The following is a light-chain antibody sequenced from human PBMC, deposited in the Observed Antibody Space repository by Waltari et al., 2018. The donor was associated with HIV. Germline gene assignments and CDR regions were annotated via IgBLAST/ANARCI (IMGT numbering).Light chain of an antibody. V-gene: IGLV2-8*01. Sequence: QSALTQPPSASGSPGQSVTISCTGTSSDFGDYNYVSWYQQHPGKAPKVMIYEVTKRPSGVPGRFSGSKSGNAASLTVSGLQAEDEADYYCYSYAGSKGVFGTGTKVTVL. CDR3: YSYAGSKGV. J-gene: IGLJ1*01. CDR1: SSDFGDYNY. CDR2: EVT.